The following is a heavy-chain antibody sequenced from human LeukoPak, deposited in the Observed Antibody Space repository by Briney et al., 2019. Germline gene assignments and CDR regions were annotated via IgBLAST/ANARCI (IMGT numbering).Heavy chain of an antibody. CDR1: GGSISSGSYY. J-gene: IGHJ6*03. CDR2: IYTSGST. CDR3: ARDTGGSPDLYYMDV. Sequence: SETLSLTCTVSGGSISSGSYYWSWIRQPAGKGLEWIGRIYTSGSTNYNPSLKSRVTISVDTSKNQFTLKLSSVTAADTAVYYCARDTGGSPDLYYMDVWGKGTTVIVSS. V-gene: IGHV4-61*02. D-gene: IGHD7-27*01.